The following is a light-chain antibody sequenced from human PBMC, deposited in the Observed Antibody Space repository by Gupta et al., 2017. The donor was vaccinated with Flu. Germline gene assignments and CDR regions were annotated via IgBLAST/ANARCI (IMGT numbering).Light chain of an antibody. CDR1: NSDIGSNP. CDR3: GAWDESLNGFYV. V-gene: IGLV1-44*01. J-gene: IGLJ1*01. CDR2: VDD. Sequence: QSVLTQPPSASGAPGQRVTISCSGSNSDIGSNPVNWYQQLPGTAPKLLIRVDDQRPSGVPDRFSSSKSGTSASLAISGLQSEDEADYYCGAWDESLNGFYVFGTGTKVTVL.